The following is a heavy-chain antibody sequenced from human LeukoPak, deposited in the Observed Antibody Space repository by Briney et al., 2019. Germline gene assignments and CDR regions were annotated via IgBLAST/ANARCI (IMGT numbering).Heavy chain of an antibody. Sequence: PSETLSLTCTVSGGSISSSSYYWGWIRQPPGKGLEWIGSLYYSGSTYYNPSLKSRVTISLDTSKNQFSLKLTSVTGADTAVYYCARGVNSGYFDYCGQGTLVTVSS. CDR2: LYYSGST. V-gene: IGHV4-39*07. D-gene: IGHD1-26*01. J-gene: IGHJ4*02. CDR3: ARGVNSGYFDY. CDR1: GGSISSSSYY.